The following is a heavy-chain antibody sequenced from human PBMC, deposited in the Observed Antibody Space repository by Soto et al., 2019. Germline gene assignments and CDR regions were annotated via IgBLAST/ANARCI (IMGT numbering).Heavy chain of an antibody. CDR3: ANDYCSGGSCYSDY. CDR1: GFTFSSYA. D-gene: IGHD2-15*01. V-gene: IGHV3-23*01. J-gene: IGHJ4*02. Sequence: EVQLLESGGGLVQPGGSLRLSCAASGFTFSSYAMSWVRQAPGKGLEWVSAISGSGGSIYYADSVKGRFTISRDNSKNPLYLQMNSLRAEDTAVYYWANDYCSGGSCYSDYWGQGSLVTVSS. CDR2: ISGSGGSI.